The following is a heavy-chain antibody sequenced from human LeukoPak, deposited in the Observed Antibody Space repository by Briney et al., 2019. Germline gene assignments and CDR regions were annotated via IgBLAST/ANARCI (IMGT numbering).Heavy chain of an antibody. D-gene: IGHD6-13*01. CDR1: ACSISSDY. Sequence: SETLSLTCTVSACSISSDYWSWIRQPPGKGWEWIVHIYYSGSTKYNSSLKSRVTMSVDTSKSQFSLRLSSVTAADTAIYYCARLVITGYTSTWYLFDYWGQGTLVTVSS. CDR2: IYYSGST. CDR3: ARLVITGYTSTWYLFDY. J-gene: IGHJ4*02. V-gene: IGHV4-59*08.